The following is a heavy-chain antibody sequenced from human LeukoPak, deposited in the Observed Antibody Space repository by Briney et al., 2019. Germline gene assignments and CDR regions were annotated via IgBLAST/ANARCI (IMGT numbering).Heavy chain of an antibody. D-gene: IGHD3-10*01. CDR1: GGSFSGYY. V-gene: IGHV4-34*01. Sequence: SETLSLTCAVYGGSFSGYYWSWIRQPPGKGLEWIGEINHSGSTNYNPSLKNRGTISLDMSKDQFSLKLRSVTAADTAVYYCARDLSLRRGIFDYWGQGTLVTVSS. J-gene: IGHJ4*02. CDR2: INHSGST. CDR3: ARDLSLRRGIFDY.